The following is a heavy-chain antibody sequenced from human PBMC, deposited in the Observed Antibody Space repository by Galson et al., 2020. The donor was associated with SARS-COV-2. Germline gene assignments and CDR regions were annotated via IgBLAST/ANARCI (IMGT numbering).Heavy chain of an antibody. CDR3: ATDLPNQSSSLYPHGYFIDY. Sequence: SVKVSCKAYGGTLSSYGISWVRQAPGQGLEWVGGIIPFFGTPNYAQKFQGRVTITADESTNTAHMELSSLRSEDTAVYYCATDLPNQSSSLYPHGYFIDYWGQGTLVTVAS. CDR2: IIPFFGTP. CDR1: GGTLSSYG. D-gene: IGHD6-13*01. V-gene: IGHV1-69*13. J-gene: IGHJ4*02.